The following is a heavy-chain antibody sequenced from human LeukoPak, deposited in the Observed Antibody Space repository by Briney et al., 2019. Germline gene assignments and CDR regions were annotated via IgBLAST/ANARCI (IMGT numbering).Heavy chain of an antibody. CDR2: IYYSGST. V-gene: IGHV4-59*01. CDR3: ARGPSGNSDY. CDR1: GGSISSYY. J-gene: IGHJ4*02. Sequence: SETLSLTCTVSGGSISSYYWSWIRQPPGKGLEWIGYIYYSGSTNYNPSLKSRVTISVDTSKNQFSLKLSSVTAADMAVYYCARGPSGNSDYWGQGTLVTVSS. D-gene: IGHD4-23*01.